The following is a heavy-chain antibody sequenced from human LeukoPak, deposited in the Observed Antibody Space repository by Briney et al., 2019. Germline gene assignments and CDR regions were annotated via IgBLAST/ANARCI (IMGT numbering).Heavy chain of an antibody. Sequence: GASVKVSCKASGGTFSSYAISWVRQAPGQVLVWMGRIIPILGIANYAQKFQGRVTITADKSASTAYMELSSLRSEDTAVYYCARLKGIPAAGVDYWGQGTLVTVSS. CDR1: GGTFSSYA. J-gene: IGHJ4*02. V-gene: IGHV1-69*04. D-gene: IGHD6-13*01. CDR3: ARLKGIPAAGVDY. CDR2: IIPILGIA.